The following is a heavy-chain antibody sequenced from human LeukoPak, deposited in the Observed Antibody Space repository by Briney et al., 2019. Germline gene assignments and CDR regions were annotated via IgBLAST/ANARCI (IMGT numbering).Heavy chain of an antibody. D-gene: IGHD6-19*01. CDR1: GFTFSSYA. J-gene: IGHJ3*02. V-gene: IGHV3-NL1*01. Sequence: GGSLRLSCSASGFTFSSYAMHWVRQAPGKGLEWVSLIYSGGGTYYADSVKGRFTISRDNSKNTLYLQMNSLRAEDTAVYYCAKAESGWETDGFDIWGQGTMVTVSS. CDR3: AKAESGWETDGFDI. CDR2: IYSGGGT.